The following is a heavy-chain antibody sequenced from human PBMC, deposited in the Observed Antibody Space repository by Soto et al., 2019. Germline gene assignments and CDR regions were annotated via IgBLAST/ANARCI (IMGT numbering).Heavy chain of an antibody. CDR1: GDVVSSRSGA. J-gene: IGHJ4*01. CDR2: TYYRSKWHN. CDR3: ARGVISSGAVVPPAYFHH. D-gene: IGHD3-10*01. Sequence: QILSLTCAISGDVVSSRSGAWNWIRQSPSRGLEWLGRTYYRSKWHNDYAVSVESRITTNVDAPSTQIPLQLNSVTPEEKAMYYCARGVISSGAVVPPAYFHHWGQGPLVTVSS. V-gene: IGHV6-1*01.